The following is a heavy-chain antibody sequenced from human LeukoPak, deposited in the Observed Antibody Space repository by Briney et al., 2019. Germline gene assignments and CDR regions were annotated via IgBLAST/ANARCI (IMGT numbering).Heavy chain of an antibody. CDR1: GFTFSDYY. V-gene: IGHV3-11*06. J-gene: IGHJ4*02. CDR2: ISSSSSCT. D-gene: IGHD6-19*01. Sequence: GGSLRLSCAASGFTFSDYYMSWIRQAPGKGLEWISYISSSSSCTLYADSVKGRFTISRDNAKNSLYLQMNSLRAEDTAVYYCTRVVSVASYYFDYWGQGTLVTVSS. CDR3: TRVVSVASYYFDY.